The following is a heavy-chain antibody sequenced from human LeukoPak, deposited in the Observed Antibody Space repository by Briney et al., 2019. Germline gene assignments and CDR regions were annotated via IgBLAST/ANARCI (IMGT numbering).Heavy chain of an antibody. CDR1: GFTFSNYA. CDR3: AIRVDTAMVRDY. D-gene: IGHD5-18*01. V-gene: IGHV3-23*01. CDR2: ISGSGGST. J-gene: IGHJ4*02. Sequence: GGSLRLSCVDSGFTFSNYAMNWVRQAPGKGLEWVSAISGSGGSTHYADSVKGRFTISRDNSKNTLYLQMNSLRAEDTALYYCAIRVDTAMVRDYWGQGTLVTVSS.